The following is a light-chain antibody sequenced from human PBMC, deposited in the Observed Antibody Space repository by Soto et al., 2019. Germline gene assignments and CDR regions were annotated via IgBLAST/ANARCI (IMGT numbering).Light chain of an antibody. CDR2: EVS. V-gene: IGLV2-8*01. CDR1: SSDVGGYNY. CDR3: SSSRV. Sequence: QSALTQPPSASGSPGQSVTISCTGTSSDVGGYNYVSWYQQHPGKAPKLMIYEVSKRPSGVPDRFSGSKSGNTASLTVSGLQAEDEAAYHCSSSRVFGGGTKLTVL. J-gene: IGLJ3*02.